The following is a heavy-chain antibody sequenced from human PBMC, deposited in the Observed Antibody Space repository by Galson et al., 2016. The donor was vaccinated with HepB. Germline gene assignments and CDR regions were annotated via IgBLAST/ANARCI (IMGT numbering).Heavy chain of an antibody. D-gene: IGHD3-10*01. Sequence: SVKVSCKASGYTFTNYGISWVRQAPGQGLEWMGWISAYNGNTNYAQKLQDRVTMTPDTSTTTAYMELRSLRSDDTAVYYCARSRGAGEYFEYWGQGTQVTVSS. CDR2: ISAYNGNT. CDR3: ARSRGAGEYFEY. CDR1: GYTFTNYG. V-gene: IGHV1-18*01. J-gene: IGHJ4*02.